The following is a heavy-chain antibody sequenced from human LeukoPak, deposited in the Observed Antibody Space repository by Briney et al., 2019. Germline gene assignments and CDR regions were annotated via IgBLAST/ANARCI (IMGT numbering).Heavy chain of an antibody. CDR2: ISYSANT. CDR1: RGSISSSY. Sequence: PSETLSLTCTVSRGSISSSYWSWIRQPPGKGLEWIGYISYSANTKYNPSLNSRVTISVDTSKNQFSLKLSCVTAADTAVYYCARDYGGKFDYWGQGTLVTVSS. V-gene: IGHV4-59*01. CDR3: ARDYGGKFDY. D-gene: IGHD4-23*01. J-gene: IGHJ4*02.